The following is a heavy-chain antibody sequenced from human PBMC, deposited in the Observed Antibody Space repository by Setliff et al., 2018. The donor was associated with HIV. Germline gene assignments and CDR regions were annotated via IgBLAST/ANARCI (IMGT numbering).Heavy chain of an antibody. J-gene: IGHJ4*01. Sequence: LSLTCSVSDASISVGTYYWSWIRQPAGKGLEWIGHVYTSGSTSGSTNYNPSLKSRVAMSVDPSKQFSLEVSSVTAADTAVYYCARTRGYSYGTLAGFDYWGRGSLVTVSS. CDR3: ARTRGYSYGTLAGFDY. V-gene: IGHV4-61*09. CDR2: VYTSGSTSGST. CDR1: DASISVGTYY. D-gene: IGHD5-18*01.